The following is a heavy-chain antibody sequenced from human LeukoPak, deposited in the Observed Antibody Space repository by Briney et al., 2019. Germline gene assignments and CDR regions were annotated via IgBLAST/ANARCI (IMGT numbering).Heavy chain of an antibody. CDR2: ISAYNGNT. Sequence: GASVTVSCTASGYTFTSYGISWVRQAPGQGLEWMGWISAYNGNTNYAQKLQGRVTMTTDTSTSTAYMELRSLRSDDTAVYYCARVGYMVATRMIDYWGQGTLVTVSS. D-gene: IGHD5-12*01. CDR1: GYTFTSYG. CDR3: ARVGYMVATRMIDY. V-gene: IGHV1-18*01. J-gene: IGHJ4*02.